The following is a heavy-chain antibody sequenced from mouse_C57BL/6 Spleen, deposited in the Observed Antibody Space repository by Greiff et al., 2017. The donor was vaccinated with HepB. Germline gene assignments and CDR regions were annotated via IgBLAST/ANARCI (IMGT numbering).Heavy chain of an antibody. Sequence: QVQLPQPGAELVKPGASVKMSCKASGYTFTSYWITWVQQRPGQGLEWIGDIYPGSGSTNYNEKFKSKATLTVDPSSSTAHMQLSSLTSEDSAVYSWARTHYGSSYYFDYWGQGTTLTVSA. CDR1: GYTFTSYW. D-gene: IGHD1-1*01. CDR3: ARTHYGSSYYFDY. CDR2: IYPGSGST. V-gene: IGHV1-55*01. J-gene: IGHJ2*01.